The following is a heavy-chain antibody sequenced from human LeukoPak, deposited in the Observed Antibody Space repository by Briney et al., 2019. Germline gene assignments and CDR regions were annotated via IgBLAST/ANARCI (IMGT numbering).Heavy chain of an antibody. Sequence: GGSLRLSCAAAAFTFTTYAMSWVRHAPGKGLEWVSAISAGFGSTYYADSVKGLFTICRDNSKNTLYLQMNSLRTDDTAVYYCARACSGGSCYLVAFDIWGQGTMVTVSS. D-gene: IGHD2-15*01. CDR3: ARACSGGSCYLVAFDI. V-gene: IGHV3-23*01. J-gene: IGHJ3*02. CDR1: AFTFTTYA. CDR2: ISAGFGST.